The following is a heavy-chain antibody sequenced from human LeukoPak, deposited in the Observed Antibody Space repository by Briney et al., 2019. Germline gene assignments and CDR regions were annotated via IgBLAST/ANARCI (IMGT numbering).Heavy chain of an antibody. D-gene: IGHD5-12*01. CDR1: GFTFSSYW. Sequence: GGSLRLSCAASGFTFSSYWMHWVRQVPGKGLVWVSRINSDGSSITYADSVKGRFTISRDNAKNTLYLQMNSLRVEDTAVYYCVREGRVSGYDFDCWGQGTLVTVSS. CDR2: INSDGSSI. J-gene: IGHJ4*02. CDR3: VREGRVSGYDFDC. V-gene: IGHV3-74*03.